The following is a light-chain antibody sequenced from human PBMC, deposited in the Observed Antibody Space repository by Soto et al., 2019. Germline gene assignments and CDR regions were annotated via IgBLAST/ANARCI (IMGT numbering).Light chain of an antibody. CDR3: AAWDDSLSGYVI. CDR2: RND. V-gene: IGLV1-47*01. CDR1: SPKIGSNY. J-gene: IGLJ2*01. Sequence: QSVLTQPPSASGTPGQRVTIPCSGSSPKIGSNYVYWYQHLPGTAPKLLIYRNDQRPSGVPDRFSGSKSGTSASLAISGLRSEEEADDYCAAWDDSLSGYVIFGGGTKLTVL.